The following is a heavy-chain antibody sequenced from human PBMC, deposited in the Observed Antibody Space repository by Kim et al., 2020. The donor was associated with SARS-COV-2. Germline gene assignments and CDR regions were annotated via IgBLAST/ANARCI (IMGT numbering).Heavy chain of an antibody. CDR1: GFTFSTYM. J-gene: IGHJ4*02. Sequence: GWSLRLSCAASGFTFSTYMMNWVRQAPGKGLEWVSAIDGSGVSRNYADSVKGRFTISRDNSKNTLYLQMNRLRDEDTAVYYCVKDGPNWGSYFDNWGQGTLVSVSS. CDR3: VKDGPNWGSYFDN. CDR2: IDGSGVSR. V-gene: IGHV3-23*01. D-gene: IGHD7-27*01.